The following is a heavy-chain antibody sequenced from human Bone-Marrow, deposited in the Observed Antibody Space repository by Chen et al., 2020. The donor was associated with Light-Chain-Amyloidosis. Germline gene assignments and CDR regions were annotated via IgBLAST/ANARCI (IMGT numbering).Heavy chain of an antibody. CDR1: GFAFSSYA. Sequence: EVQLVESGGGLLQRGGSLRLSCAASGFAFSSYAMSWVRQAPGKGLEWVAGIRGGGGSRYYADSVKGRLTISGDNCKNTLYVQVNRLGAEDRAVYYCAKDISYDDILPDYPADAFDIWGQGTMVTVSS. CDR3: AKDISYDDILPDYPADAFDI. D-gene: IGHD3-9*01. V-gene: IGHV3-23*04. J-gene: IGHJ3*02. CDR2: IRGGGGSR.